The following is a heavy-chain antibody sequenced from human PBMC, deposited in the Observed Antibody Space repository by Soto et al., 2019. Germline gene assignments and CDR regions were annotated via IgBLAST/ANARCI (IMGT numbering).Heavy chain of an antibody. Sequence: QTLSLTRAISGDSVSSNTASWNLIRQSPSRGLEWLGRTYFRSKWYNDYAVSVKSRIIINPDTSNNQFSLQLNSVTPEDTAVYFCAKGDNLGPKTGYAFDPWGQGIMVTVSS. CDR1: GDSVSSNTAS. D-gene: IGHD5-12*01. CDR3: AKGDNLGPKTGYAFDP. V-gene: IGHV6-1*01. J-gene: IGHJ5*02. CDR2: TYFRSKWYN.